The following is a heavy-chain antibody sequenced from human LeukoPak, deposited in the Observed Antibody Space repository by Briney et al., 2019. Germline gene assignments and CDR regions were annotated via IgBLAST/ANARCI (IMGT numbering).Heavy chain of an antibody. CDR1: GGTFSSHA. Sequence: SVKVSCKASGGTFSSHAISWVRQAPGQGLEWVGGIIPIFGTANYAQKFQGRVTITADESTSTAYMELSSLRSEDTAVYYCARGGPDYDSSGYYYAWYWGQGTLVTVSS. CDR2: IIPIFGTA. J-gene: IGHJ4*02. CDR3: ARGGPDYDSSGYYYAWY. D-gene: IGHD3-22*01. V-gene: IGHV1-69*13.